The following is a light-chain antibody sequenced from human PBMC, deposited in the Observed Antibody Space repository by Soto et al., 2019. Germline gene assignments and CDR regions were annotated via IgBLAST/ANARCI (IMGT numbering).Light chain of an antibody. CDR1: TNDVGGYNY. CDR3: SSYAGSDSFV. CDR2: EVR. Sequence: QSALTQPPSASGSPGQSVTISCTGTTNDVGGYNYVSWYQQHPGKAPKLLIYEVRERPSGVPDRFSGSKSDNTASLTVSGLRAEDEADYYCSSYAGSDSFVFGTGTKLTVL. V-gene: IGLV2-8*01. J-gene: IGLJ1*01.